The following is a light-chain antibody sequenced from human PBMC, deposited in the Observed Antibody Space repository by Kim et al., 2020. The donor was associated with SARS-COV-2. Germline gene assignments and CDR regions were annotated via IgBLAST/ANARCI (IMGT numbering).Light chain of an antibody. CDR3: QVWDSSSDHPV. J-gene: IGLJ3*02. Sequence: SYELTQPPSVSVAPGKTARITCGGNNIGRKSVHWYQQKPGQAPVLVIYYDSDRPSGIPERFSGSNSGNTATLTISRVEAGDEADYYCQVWDSSSDHPVFGGGTQLTVL. CDR1: NIGRKS. CDR2: YDS. V-gene: IGLV3-21*04.